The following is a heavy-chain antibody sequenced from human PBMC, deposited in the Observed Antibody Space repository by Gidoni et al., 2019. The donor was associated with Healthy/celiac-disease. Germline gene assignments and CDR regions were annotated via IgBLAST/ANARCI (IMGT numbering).Heavy chain of an antibody. CDR3: ARDRGSYCGGDCPEFDY. J-gene: IGHJ4*02. D-gene: IGHD2-21*02. CDR2: INPSGGST. V-gene: IGHV1-46*01. Sequence: QVQLVQSGAEVKKPGASVKVSCKASGYTFTSYYLHWVRQAPGQGLEWMGIINPSGGSTSYAQKFQGRVTMTRDTSTSTVYMELSSLRSEDTAVYYCARDRGSYCGGDCPEFDYWGQGTLVTVSS. CDR1: GYTFTSYY.